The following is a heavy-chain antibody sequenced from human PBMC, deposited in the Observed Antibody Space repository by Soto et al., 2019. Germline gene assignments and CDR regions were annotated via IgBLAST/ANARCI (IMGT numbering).Heavy chain of an antibody. D-gene: IGHD3-22*01. CDR3: ASYYYDSSGYYYVPGVY. CDR1: GGSISSSSYY. J-gene: IGHJ4*02. CDR2: IYYSGST. V-gene: IGHV4-39*01. Sequence: ETLSLTCTVSGGSISSSSYYWGWIRQPPGKGLEWIGSIYYSGSTYYNPSLKSRVTISVDTSKNQFSLKLSSVTAADTAVYYCASYYYDSSGYYYVPGVYWGQGTLVTVSS.